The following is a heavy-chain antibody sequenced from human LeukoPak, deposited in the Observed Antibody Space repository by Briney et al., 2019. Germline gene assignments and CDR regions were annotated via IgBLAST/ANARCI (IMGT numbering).Heavy chain of an antibody. CDR3: VKDGSGSYYTYYFDY. V-gene: IGHV3-64D*06. D-gene: IGHD3-10*01. CDR1: GFTFSRYA. Sequence: GGSLRLSCSASGFTFSRYAMHWVRQAPGKGLEYVSAISSNGGSTYYADSVKGRFTIFRDNSKNTLYLQMSSLRAEDTAVYYCVKDGSGSYYTYYFDYWGQGTLVTVSS. CDR2: ISSNGGST. J-gene: IGHJ4*02.